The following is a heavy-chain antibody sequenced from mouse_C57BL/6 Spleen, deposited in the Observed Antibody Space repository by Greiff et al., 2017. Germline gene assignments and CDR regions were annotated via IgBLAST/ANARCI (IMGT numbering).Heavy chain of an antibody. J-gene: IGHJ1*03. CDR1: GFTFSDYY. CDR3: ARNGKDWYYDV. V-gene: IGHV5-16*01. CDR2: INYDGSST. D-gene: IGHD2-1*01. Sequence: EVKLVESEGGLVQPGSSMKLSCTASGFTFSDYYMAWVRQVPEKGLGWVANINYDGSSTYYLDSLKSRFIISRDNAKNILYLQMSSLKSEDTATYYCARNGKDWYYDVWGTGTTVTVSS.